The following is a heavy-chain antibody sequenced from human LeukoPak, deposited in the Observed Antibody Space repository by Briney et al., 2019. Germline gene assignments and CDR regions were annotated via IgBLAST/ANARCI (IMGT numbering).Heavy chain of an antibody. V-gene: IGHV4-34*01. CDR1: GESFTNFY. CDR2: IKHSGTT. J-gene: IGHJ6*03. D-gene: IGHD2-2*01. Sequence: SETLSLTCAVFGESFTNFYWTWIRQSPSNGLEWIGEIKHSGTTNYNPSFKSRVTISLDTSKTQFSLKLTSVTAADTALYYCARGDCSSTICYSPMDVWGKGTTVTVSS. CDR3: ARGDCSSTICYSPMDV.